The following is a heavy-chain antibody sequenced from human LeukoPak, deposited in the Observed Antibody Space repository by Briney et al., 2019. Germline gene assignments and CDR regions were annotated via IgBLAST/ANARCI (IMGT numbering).Heavy chain of an antibody. V-gene: IGHV4-34*01. Sequence: KPSETLSLTCAVYGGSFSGYYWSWIRQPPGKGLEWIGETNHSGSTNYNPSLKSRVTISVDTSKNQFSLKLSSVTAADTAVYYCARGHYYDSSGYPLYYYYYGMDVWGQGTTVTVSS. CDR1: GGSFSGYY. CDR3: ARGHYYDSSGYPLYYYYYGMDV. J-gene: IGHJ6*02. D-gene: IGHD3-22*01. CDR2: TNHSGST.